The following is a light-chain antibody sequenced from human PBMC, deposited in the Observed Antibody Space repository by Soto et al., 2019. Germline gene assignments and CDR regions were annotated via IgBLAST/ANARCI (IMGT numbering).Light chain of an antibody. J-gene: IGKJ2*01. CDR2: DAS. CDR3: QQFRSSLYT. CDR1: QSVSSSY. V-gene: IGKV3-20*01. Sequence: EIVLTQSPGTLSLSPGERATLSCRASQSVSSSYLAWYQQQPGQAPRLLIYDASSRATGIPDRFSGSGSGTDFTLTISRLEPEDFGVYYCQQFRSSLYTFGQGTRLAIK.